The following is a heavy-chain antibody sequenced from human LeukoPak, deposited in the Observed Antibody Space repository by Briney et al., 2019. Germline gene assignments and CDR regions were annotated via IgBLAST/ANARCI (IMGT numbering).Heavy chain of an antibody. CDR3: ASPTDDSSGYEEYFQH. J-gene: IGHJ1*01. CDR2: IKQDGSEK. Sequence: GGSLRLSCAASGFTFSSYWMSWVRQAPGKGLEWVANIKQDGSEKYYVDSVKGRFTISRDNSKNTLYLQMNSLRAEDTAVYYCASPTDDSSGYEEYFQHWGQGTLVTVSS. V-gene: IGHV3-7*01. CDR1: GFTFSSYW. D-gene: IGHD3-22*01.